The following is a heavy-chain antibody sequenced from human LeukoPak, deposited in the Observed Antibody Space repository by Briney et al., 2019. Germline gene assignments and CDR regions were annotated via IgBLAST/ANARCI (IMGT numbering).Heavy chain of an antibody. CDR2: ISGSGITT. V-gene: IGHV3-23*01. CDR3: AKTGLYSSSSRGYFDS. CDR1: GFTFTNYV. Sequence: PGGSLRLSCAASGFTFTNYVMAWVRQPPGKGLQWVSVISGSGITTYYARSVKGRFTISRDNSKNTLYLQMNSLGGDDTARYYCAKTGLYSSSSRGYFDSWGQGTLVTVSS. D-gene: IGHD6-6*01. J-gene: IGHJ4*02.